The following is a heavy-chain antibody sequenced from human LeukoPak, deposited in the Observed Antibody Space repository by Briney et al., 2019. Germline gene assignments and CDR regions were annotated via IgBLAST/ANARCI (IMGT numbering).Heavy chain of an antibody. CDR3: ARGQTIFGVVPYY. CDR2: INHSGST. CDR1: GGSFSGYY. D-gene: IGHD3-3*01. J-gene: IGHJ4*02. Sequence: SETLSLTCAVYGGSFSGYYWSWIRQPPGKGLEWIEEINHSGSTNYNPSLKSRVTISVDTSKNQFSLKLSSVTAADTAVYYCARGQTIFGVVPYYWGQGTLVTVSS. V-gene: IGHV4-34*01.